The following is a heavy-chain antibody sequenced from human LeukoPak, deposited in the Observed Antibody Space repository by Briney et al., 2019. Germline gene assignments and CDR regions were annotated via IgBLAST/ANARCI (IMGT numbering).Heavy chain of an antibody. CDR3: ARGQTVTTNPDYFNL. CDR1: DGSINLYQ. D-gene: IGHD4-17*01. J-gene: IGHJ1*01. V-gene: IGHV4-59*01. CDR2: GYYNGRT. Sequence: SETLSLTRSVSDGSINLYQCSWIRQPPGKGLEWIGYGYYNGRTRYNPSLDGRGTISVDTSKNQFSLKLKSVRAADTAVYFCARGQTVTTNPDYFNLRGQGTLVVVSS.